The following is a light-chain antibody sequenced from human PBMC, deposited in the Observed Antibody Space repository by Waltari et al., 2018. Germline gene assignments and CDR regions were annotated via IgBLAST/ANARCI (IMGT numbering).Light chain of an antibody. CDR2: GAS. Sequence: EIVLTQSPGTLSLSLGERATVSCRASQSVSRDLAWYQRNPGQAPGLLIYGASTRATGLPDSFSGSGSATDFSLTISRLEPDDFAVYYCQHYLRLPVTFGQGTTVEI. CDR3: QHYLRLPVT. V-gene: IGKV3-20*01. J-gene: IGKJ1*01. CDR1: QSVSRD.